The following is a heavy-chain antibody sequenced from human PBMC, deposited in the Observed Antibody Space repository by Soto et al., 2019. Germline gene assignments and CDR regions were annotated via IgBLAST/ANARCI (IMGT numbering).Heavy chain of an antibody. CDR1: GGSVNSATYY. CDR3: ARTYCSSTSCQAHGMDV. D-gene: IGHD2-2*01. J-gene: IGHJ6*02. V-gene: IGHV4-61*01. CDR2: FYYSGST. Sequence: QVQLQESGPGLVKPSETLSLTCTVSGGSVNSATYYWTWIRQPPGKGLEWIGYFYYSGSTNYNPSLKSRVTISVDTPKNQFSLKLSSVTAADTAVYYCARTYCSSTSCQAHGMDVWGQGTTVTVSS.